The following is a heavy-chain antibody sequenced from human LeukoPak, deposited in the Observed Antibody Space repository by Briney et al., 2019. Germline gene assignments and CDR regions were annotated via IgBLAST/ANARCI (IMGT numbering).Heavy chain of an antibody. D-gene: IGHD3-22*01. V-gene: IGHV4-61*02. CDR1: GGSISSGSYY. Sequence: SETLSLTCTVSGGSISSGSYYWSWIRRPAGKGLEWIGRIYTSGSTNYNPSLKSRATISVDTSKNQFSLKLSSVTAADTAVYYCAREGQTYYYDSSGYYKNWFDPWGQGTLVTVSS. CDR3: AREGQTYYYDSSGYYKNWFDP. CDR2: IYTSGST. J-gene: IGHJ5*02.